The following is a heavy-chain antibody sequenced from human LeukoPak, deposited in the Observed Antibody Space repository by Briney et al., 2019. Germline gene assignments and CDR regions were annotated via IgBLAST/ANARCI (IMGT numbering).Heavy chain of an antibody. D-gene: IGHD1-1*01. V-gene: IGHV4-4*07. CDR1: GGSISSYY. CDR2: IYTSGST. CDR3: ARGSAQLERGDAFDI. J-gene: IGHJ3*02. Sequence: SETLSLTCTVSGGSISSYYWSWIRQPAGKGLEWIGRIYTSGSTNYNPSLKSRVTMSVDTSKNQFSLKLSSVTAADTAVYYCARGSAQLERGDAFDIWGQGTMVTVSS.